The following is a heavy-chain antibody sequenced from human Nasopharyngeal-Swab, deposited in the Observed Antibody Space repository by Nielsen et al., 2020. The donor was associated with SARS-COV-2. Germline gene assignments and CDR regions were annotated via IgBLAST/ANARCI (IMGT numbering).Heavy chain of an antibody. CDR2: ISSSSSYI. V-gene: IGHV3-21*01. CDR1: GFTFSSYS. J-gene: IGHJ4*01. CDR3: ARESPRTNWHDGYFDY. D-gene: IGHD1-1*01. Sequence: GSLRLSCAASGFTFSSYSMNWVRQAPGKGLEWVSSISSSSSYIYYADSVKGRFTISRDNAKNSLYLQMNSLRAEDTALYYCARESPRTNWHDGYFDYWGHGTLVTVSS.